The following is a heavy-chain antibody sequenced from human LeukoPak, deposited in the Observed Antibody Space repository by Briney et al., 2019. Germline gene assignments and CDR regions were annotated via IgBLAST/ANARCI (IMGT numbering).Heavy chain of an antibody. CDR3: ARVIRGPNSSGYYYYDY. J-gene: IGHJ4*02. D-gene: IGHD3-22*01. CDR1: GDTFTSYA. CDR2: INAGNGNT. V-gene: IGHV1-3*01. Sequence: GASVKVSCKASGDTFTSYAMHWVRQAPGQRLEWMGWINAGNGNTKYSQKFQGRVTITRDTSASTAYMELSSLRSEDTAVYYCARVIRGPNSSGYYYYDYSGQGTLVTVSS.